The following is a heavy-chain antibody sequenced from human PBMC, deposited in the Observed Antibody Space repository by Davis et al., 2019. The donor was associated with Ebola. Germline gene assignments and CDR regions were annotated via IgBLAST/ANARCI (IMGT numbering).Heavy chain of an antibody. V-gene: IGHV3-48*03. CDR3: ARYNYDSSGYYFDL. Sequence: GGSLRLSCGASGFILGDYEMSWVRQAPGKGLEWISYISRGGGSIYYSDSVKGRFTLSRDTAKNSLSLQMNNLRAEDAADYYCARYNYDSSGYYFDLWGQGTPVTVSP. J-gene: IGHJ5*02. CDR1: GFILGDYE. D-gene: IGHD3-22*01. CDR2: ISRGGGSI.